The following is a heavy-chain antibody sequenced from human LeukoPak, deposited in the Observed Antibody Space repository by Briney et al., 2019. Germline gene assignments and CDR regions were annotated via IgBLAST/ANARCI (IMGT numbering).Heavy chain of an antibody. CDR3: ARASDSSGYYDY. CDR2: INSDGSST. CDR1: RFTFSSYW. V-gene: IGHV3-74*01. J-gene: IGHJ4*02. Sequence: GGSLRLSRAASRFTFSSYWMHWVRQAPGQGLVWVSRINSDGSSTSYADSVKGRFTISRDNAKNTLYLQMNSLRAEDAAVYYGARASDSSGYYDYWGQGTLVTVSS. D-gene: IGHD3-22*01.